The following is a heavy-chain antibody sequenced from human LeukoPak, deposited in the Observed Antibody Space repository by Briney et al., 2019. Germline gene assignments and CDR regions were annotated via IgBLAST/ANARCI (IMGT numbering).Heavy chain of an antibody. CDR3: ARDLPITYYYDSSGSRIDY. Sequence: ASVKVSCKASGYTFTGYYMHWVRQAPGQGLEWMGWINPNSGGTNYAQKFQGRVTMTRDTSISTAYMELSRLRSDDTAVYYCARDLPITYYYDSSGSRIDYWGQGTLVTVSS. D-gene: IGHD3-22*01. CDR1: GYTFTGYY. V-gene: IGHV1-2*02. CDR2: INPNSGGT. J-gene: IGHJ4*02.